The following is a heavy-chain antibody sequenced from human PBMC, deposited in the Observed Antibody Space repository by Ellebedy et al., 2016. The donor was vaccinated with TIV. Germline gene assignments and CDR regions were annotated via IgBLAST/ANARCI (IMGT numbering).Heavy chain of an antibody. V-gene: IGHV3-23*01. J-gene: IGHJ3*02. CDR3: ANIWYGRSVDAFDI. Sequence: GESLKISCVSSGFTFSAYAVSWVRQAPGKGLECVSAISGNGNSKYYADSVKGRFTISRDNSKNTMYLQMNSLRVEDTAVYYCANIWYGRSVDAFDIWGQGTRVTVSS. CDR2: ISGNGNSK. CDR1: GFTFSAYA. D-gene: IGHD1-14*01.